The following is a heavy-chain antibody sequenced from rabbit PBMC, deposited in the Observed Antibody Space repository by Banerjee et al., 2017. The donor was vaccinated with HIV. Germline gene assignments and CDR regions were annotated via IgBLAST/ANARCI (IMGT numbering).Heavy chain of an antibody. J-gene: IGHJ4*01. V-gene: IGHV1S45*01. CDR3: ARDFNL. Sequence: QEQLEESGGDLVKPEGSLTLTCTASGFSFSSSYYMCWVRQAPGKGLEWIACIYAGSGGSTYYASWAKGRFTISKTSSTTVTLQMTSLTAADTATYFCARDFNLWGQGTLVTVS. CDR1: GFSFSSSYY. CDR2: IYAGSGGST.